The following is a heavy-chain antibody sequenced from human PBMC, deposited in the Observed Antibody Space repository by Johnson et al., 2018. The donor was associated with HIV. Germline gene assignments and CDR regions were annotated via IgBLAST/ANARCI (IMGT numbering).Heavy chain of an antibody. J-gene: IGHJ3*02. CDR1: GFTFSSYA. CDR2: ISYDGRNK. CDR3: ARDRYPRRYFDWLFDAFDI. V-gene: IGHV3-30*04. Sequence: QVQLVESGGGVVQPGRSLRLSCAASGFTFSSYAMHWVRQAPGKGLEWVAVISYDGRNKYYADSVTGRFTISSDNSKNTRYLQMNSLRAEDTAVYYCARDRYPRRYFDWLFDAFDIWGQGTMVTV. D-gene: IGHD3-9*01.